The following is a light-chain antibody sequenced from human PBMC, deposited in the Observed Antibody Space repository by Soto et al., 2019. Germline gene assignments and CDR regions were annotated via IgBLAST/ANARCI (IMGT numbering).Light chain of an antibody. CDR3: QQYSNWPPWT. Sequence: EIVMTQSPATLSASPGERAILSCRASKSVRGNLAWHQQKAGQSPRLLIYGASTRATGIPGRFSGSGSGTEFTLTISNLQSDDFALDYCQQYSNWPPWTFGQGTEVEIK. CDR1: KSVRGN. J-gene: IGKJ1*01. CDR2: GAS. V-gene: IGKV3-15*01.